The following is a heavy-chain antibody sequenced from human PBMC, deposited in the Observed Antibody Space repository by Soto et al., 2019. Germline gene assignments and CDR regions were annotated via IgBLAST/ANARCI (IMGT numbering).Heavy chain of an antibody. CDR3: ARAYDYVRGSYRHTPDS. D-gene: IGHD3-16*02. J-gene: IGHJ4*02. CDR1: GYTFTSYG. Sequence: GASVKVSCKASGYTFTSYGITWVRQAPGQGLEWMGWISAYNGNTDYGQNLQGRVTMTTDTSTTTAYMELRSLRTDDTAVYYCARAYDYVRGSYRHTPDSCGQGTQVTVYS. CDR2: ISAYNGNT. V-gene: IGHV1-18*04.